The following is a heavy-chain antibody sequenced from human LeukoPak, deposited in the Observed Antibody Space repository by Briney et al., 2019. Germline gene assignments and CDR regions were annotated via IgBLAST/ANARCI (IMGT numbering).Heavy chain of an antibody. CDR3: ATETIGRHYDY. D-gene: IGHD1-14*01. V-gene: IGHV3-21*01. CDR2: IVPTGTDR. Sequence: PGGSLRLSCAASGFTFSSCGFNWVRQAPGKGLEWVSSIVPTGTDRYYADSVRGRFTISRDNAKNSMYLQMDSLRDEDTAVYYCATETIGRHYDYWGQGTLLTVSS. CDR1: GFTFSSCG. J-gene: IGHJ4*02.